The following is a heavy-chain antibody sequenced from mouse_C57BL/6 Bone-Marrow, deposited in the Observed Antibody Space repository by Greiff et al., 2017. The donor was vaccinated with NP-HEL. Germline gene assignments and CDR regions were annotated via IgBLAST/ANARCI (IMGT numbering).Heavy chain of an antibody. Sequence: QVQLQQSGPELVKPGASVKISCKASGYAFSSSWMNWVKQRPGKGLEWIGRIYPGDGETDYNGKVKGQATRTAEKAYSTAYRHLSSLTSEYSAVYFCARSGGGWYFDVWGTGTTVTVSS. D-gene: IGHD3-1*01. CDR2: IYPGDGET. J-gene: IGHJ1*03. V-gene: IGHV1-82*01. CDR1: GYAFSSSW. CDR3: ARSGGGWYFDV.